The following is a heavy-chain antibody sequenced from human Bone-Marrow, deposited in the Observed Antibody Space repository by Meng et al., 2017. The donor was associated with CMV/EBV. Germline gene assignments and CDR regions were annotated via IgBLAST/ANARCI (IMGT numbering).Heavy chain of an antibody. J-gene: IGHJ2*01. D-gene: IGHD2-15*01. Sequence: QVQLVQAGAEVKQPGSSVKVSGKASGDTFSRYGVSWVRQAPGKGLEWMGGIIPMFGTANYAQSFQGRLTITADESRTTAYMELRSLRFDDTAVYYCARDASAVDWYFDLWGRGTLVTVSS. CDR2: IIPMFGTA. CDR1: GDTFSRYG. CDR3: ARDASAVDWYFDL. V-gene: IGHV1-69*12.